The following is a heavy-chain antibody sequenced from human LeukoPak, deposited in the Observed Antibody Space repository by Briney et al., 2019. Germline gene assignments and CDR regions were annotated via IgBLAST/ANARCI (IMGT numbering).Heavy chain of an antibody. Sequence: ASVKVSCKASGYTFTSYYMHWVRQAPGQGLEWMGIINPSGGSTSYAQKFQGRVTMTRDTSTSTVYMELSSLRSEDTAVYYRATDLNGMTTVTTPPVVWGQGTLVTVSS. CDR3: ATDLNGMTTVTTPPVV. D-gene: IGHD4-17*01. J-gene: IGHJ4*02. CDR1: GYTFTSYY. CDR2: INPSGGST. V-gene: IGHV1-46*01.